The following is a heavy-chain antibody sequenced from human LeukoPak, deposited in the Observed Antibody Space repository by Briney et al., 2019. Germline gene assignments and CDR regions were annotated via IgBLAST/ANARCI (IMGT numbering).Heavy chain of an antibody. J-gene: IGHJ3*02. Sequence: GGSLRLSCAASGFTFSSYGMHWVRQAPGKGLEWVALIRYDGSNKYYADSVKGRFTISRDNSKNTLYLQMNSLRAEDTAVYYCAKTYGDFDAFDIWGQGTMVTVSS. V-gene: IGHV3-30*02. D-gene: IGHD4-17*01. CDR1: GFTFSSYG. CDR2: IRYDGSNK. CDR3: AKTYGDFDAFDI.